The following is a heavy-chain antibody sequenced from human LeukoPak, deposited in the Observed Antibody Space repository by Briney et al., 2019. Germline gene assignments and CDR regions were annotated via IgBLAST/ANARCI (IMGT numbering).Heavy chain of an antibody. CDR3: ARVMVRGLSPFGGFDP. D-gene: IGHD3-10*01. V-gene: IGHV3-11*01. Sequence: GGALRLSCAASGFTFSDYYMSWIRQAPGKGLECFSYISSSGSTIYYADSVKGRFTISRDNARNSLYLQMNSLRAEDTAVYYCARVMVRGLSPFGGFDPWGQGTLVTVSS. CDR2: ISSSGSTI. J-gene: IGHJ5*02. CDR1: GFTFSDYY.